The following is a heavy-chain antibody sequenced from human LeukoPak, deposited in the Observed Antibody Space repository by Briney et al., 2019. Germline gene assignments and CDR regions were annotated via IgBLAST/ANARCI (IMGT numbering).Heavy chain of an antibody. J-gene: IGHJ4*02. Sequence: GGSLRLSCAVSGLSFSTSWMDWDRQAPGRGLEWVASINPDESEKYSAGSVKGRFTISRDNAKNSLFLQMENLRVEDTAFYYCVRDLHYSRLDYWGQGMLVAVSS. CDR3: VRDLHYSRLDY. CDR1: GLSFSTSW. V-gene: IGHV3-7*01. CDR2: INPDESEK. D-gene: IGHD4-11*01.